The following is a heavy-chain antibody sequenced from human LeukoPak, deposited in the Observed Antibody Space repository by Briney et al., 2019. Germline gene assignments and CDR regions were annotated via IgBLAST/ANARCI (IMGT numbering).Heavy chain of an antibody. CDR2: IYSGGST. CDR3: ARVHYDFWSGSGNAFDI. J-gene: IGHJ3*02. Sequence: GGSLRLSCAASGFTVSSNYMSWVRQAPGKGLEWGSVIYSGGSTYYADSVKGRFTISRDNSKNTLYLQMNTLRPEDTAVYYCARVHYDFWSGSGNAFDIWGQGTMVTVSS. D-gene: IGHD3-3*01. CDR1: GFTVSSNY. V-gene: IGHV3-66*01.